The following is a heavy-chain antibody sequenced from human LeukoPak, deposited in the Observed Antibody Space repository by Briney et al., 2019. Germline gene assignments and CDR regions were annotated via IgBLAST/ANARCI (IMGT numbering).Heavy chain of an antibody. CDR1: GYTFTGYY. J-gene: IGHJ4*02. Sequence: ASVKVFCKASGYTFTGYYMHWVRQAPGQGLEWMGWINPNSGGTNYAQKFQGRVTMTRDTSISTAYMELSRLRSDDTAVYYCARNYYDSSGYSTSDYWGQGTLVTVSS. V-gene: IGHV1-2*02. CDR2: INPNSGGT. D-gene: IGHD3-22*01. CDR3: ARNYYDSSGYSTSDY.